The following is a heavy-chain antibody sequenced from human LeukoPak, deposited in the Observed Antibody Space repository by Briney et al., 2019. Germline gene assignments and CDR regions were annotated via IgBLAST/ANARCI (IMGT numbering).Heavy chain of an antibody. J-gene: IGHJ6*02. CDR3: ARLTDCSSTSCDYYYGMDV. CDR1: GGSISSSSYY. D-gene: IGHD2-2*01. Sequence: PSETLSLTCTVSGGSISSSSYYWGWIRQPPGKGLEWIGSIYYSGSTYYNPSLKSRVTISVDTSKNQFSLKLSSVTAADTAVYYCARLTDCSSTSCDYYYGMDVWGQGTTATVSS. CDR2: IYYSGST. V-gene: IGHV4-39*01.